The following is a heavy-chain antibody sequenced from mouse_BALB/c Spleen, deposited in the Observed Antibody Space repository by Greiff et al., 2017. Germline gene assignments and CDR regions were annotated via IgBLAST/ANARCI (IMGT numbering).Heavy chain of an antibody. D-gene: IGHD4-1*01. CDR2: ISSGSSTI. CDR1: GFTFSSFG. Sequence: DVHLVESGGGLVQPGGSRKLSCAASGFTFSSFGMHWVRQAPEKGLEWVAYISSGSSTIYYADTVKGRFTISRDNPKNTLFLQMTSLRSEDTAMYYCAREGDWAFAYWGQGTLVTVSA. J-gene: IGHJ3*01. V-gene: IGHV5-17*02. CDR3: AREGDWAFAY.